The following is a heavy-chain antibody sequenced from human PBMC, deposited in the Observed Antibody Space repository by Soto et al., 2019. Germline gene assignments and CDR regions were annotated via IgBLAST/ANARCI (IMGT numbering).Heavy chain of an antibody. D-gene: IGHD5-18*01. CDR3: ARTQGYSYGDIQVYYFDY. CDR2: IYYSGST. Sequence: QLQLQESGPGLVKPSETLSLTCTVSGGSISSSSYYWGWIRQPPGKGLEWIGSIYYSGSTYYNPSLKSRVTISVDTSKNQCSLKLSSVIAADTAVYYCARTQGYSYGDIQVYYFDYWGQGTLVTVSS. CDR1: GGSISSSSYY. V-gene: IGHV4-39*01. J-gene: IGHJ4*02.